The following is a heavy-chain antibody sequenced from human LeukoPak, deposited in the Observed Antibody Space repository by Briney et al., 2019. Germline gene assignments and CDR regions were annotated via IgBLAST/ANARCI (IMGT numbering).Heavy chain of an antibody. Sequence: GGSLRLSCAASGFTFSSYSMNWVRQAPGKGLEWVSSISSSSSYIYYADSVKGRFTISRDNAKNSLYLQMNSLRAEDTAVYYCARGPPSLYYDFWSGYSSVIDPWGQGTLVTVSS. D-gene: IGHD3-3*01. CDR2: ISSSSSYI. J-gene: IGHJ5*02. V-gene: IGHV3-21*01. CDR1: GFTFSSYS. CDR3: ARGPPSLYYDFWSGYSSVIDP.